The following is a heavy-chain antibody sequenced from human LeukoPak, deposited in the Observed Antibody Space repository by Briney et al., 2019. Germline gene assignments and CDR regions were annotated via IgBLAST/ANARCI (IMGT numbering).Heavy chain of an antibody. V-gene: IGHV4-39*06. D-gene: IGHD3-10*01. CDR2: IYYSGST. Sequence: SETLSLTCTVSGGSISSSSYYWGWIRQPPGKGLEWIGSIYYSGSTYYNPSLKSRVTISVDTSKNQFPLKLSSVTAADTAVYYCARTSGYRLFDYWGQGTLVTVSS. CDR1: GGSISSSSYY. CDR3: ARTSGYRLFDY. J-gene: IGHJ4*02.